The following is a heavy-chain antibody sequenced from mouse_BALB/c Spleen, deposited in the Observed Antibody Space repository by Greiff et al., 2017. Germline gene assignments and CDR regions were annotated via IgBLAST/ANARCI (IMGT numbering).Heavy chain of an antibody. CDR3: ARLEVRHYAMDY. CDR1: GYTFTDYA. D-gene: IGHD2-14*01. J-gene: IGHJ4*01. CDR2: ISTYYGDA. V-gene: IGHV1S137*01. Sequence: VKLMESGAELVRPGVSVKISCKGSGYTFTDYAMHWVKQSHAKSLEWIGVISTYYGDASYNQKFKGKATMTVDKSSSTAYMELARLTSEDSAIYYCARLEVRHYAMDYWGQGTSVTVSS.